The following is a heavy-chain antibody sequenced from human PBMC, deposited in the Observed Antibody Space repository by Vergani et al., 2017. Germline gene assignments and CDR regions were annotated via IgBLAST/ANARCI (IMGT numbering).Heavy chain of an antibody. CDR2: IYHSGST. V-gene: IGHV4-38-2*01. Sequence: QVQLQESGPGLVKPSETLSLTCAVPGYSISSGYYWGWIRQPPGKGLDWIGSIYHSGSTYYNPSLKSRVTISVDTSKNQFSLKLSSVTAADTAVYYCARAYGSGSYYKYSHFDYWGQGTLVTVSS. D-gene: IGHD3-10*01. CDR3: ARAYGSGSYYKYSHFDY. CDR1: GYSISSGYY. J-gene: IGHJ4*02.